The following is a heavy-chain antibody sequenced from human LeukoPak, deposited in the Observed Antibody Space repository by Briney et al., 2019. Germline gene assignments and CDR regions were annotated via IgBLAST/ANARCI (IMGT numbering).Heavy chain of an antibody. CDR2: IYSGGST. Sequence: GGSLRLSCAASGFTVSSNYMSWVRQAPGKGLEWVSVIYSGGSTYYADSVKGRFTISRDNPKNTLYLQMNSLRAEDTAVYYCARVSRGPHPYYYDSSGYMDYWGQGTLVTVSS. CDR3: ARVSRGPHPYYYDSSGYMDY. V-gene: IGHV3-53*01. J-gene: IGHJ4*02. D-gene: IGHD3-22*01. CDR1: GFTVSSNY.